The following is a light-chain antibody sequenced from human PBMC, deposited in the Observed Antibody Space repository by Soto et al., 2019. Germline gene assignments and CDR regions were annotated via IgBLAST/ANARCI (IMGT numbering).Light chain of an antibody. V-gene: IGLV1-51*01. J-gene: IGLJ1*01. Sequence: QSVLTQPPSVSAAPGQKVTISCSGSSSNIGNKYVSWYQQFPGTAPKLLINGNNERPSGILDRFSASKSGTSATLGITGLQTGDEADYYCGTWDNSLSAYVFGTGTKLT. CDR1: SSNIGNKY. CDR2: GNN. CDR3: GTWDNSLSAYV.